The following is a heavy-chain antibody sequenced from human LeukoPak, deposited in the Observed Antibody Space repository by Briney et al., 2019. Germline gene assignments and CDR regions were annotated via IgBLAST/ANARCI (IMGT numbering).Heavy chain of an antibody. J-gene: IGHJ4*02. CDR1: GFTFSSYA. CDR3: TTDRPTVPLDY. D-gene: IGHD4-17*01. V-gene: IGHV3-23*01. Sequence: QPGGPLRLSCAASGFTFSSYAMSWVRQAPGKGLEWVSAISGSGGSTYYADSVKGRFTISRDNSKNTLYLQRNSLKTEDTAVYYCTTDRPTVPLDYWGQGTLVTVSS. CDR2: ISGSGGST.